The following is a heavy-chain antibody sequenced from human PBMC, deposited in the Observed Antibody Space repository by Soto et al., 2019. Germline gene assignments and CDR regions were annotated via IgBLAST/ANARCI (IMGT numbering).Heavy chain of an antibody. CDR3: VQSRCGGDCLEIYSSHAYNGLDV. J-gene: IGHJ6*02. CDR1: GLSLRTTGVG. Sequence: QVTLKESGPTLVKPTQTLTLTCTVSGLSLRTTGVGVGWVRQPPGKALEWRALLYWDDDKRSSPSLRSRLTIAKDISEKQVVLTMTNMDTVDTATYYCVQSRCGGDCLEIYSSHAYNGLDVWGQGTTVTVSS. V-gene: IGHV2-5*02. CDR2: LYWDDDK. D-gene: IGHD2-21*02.